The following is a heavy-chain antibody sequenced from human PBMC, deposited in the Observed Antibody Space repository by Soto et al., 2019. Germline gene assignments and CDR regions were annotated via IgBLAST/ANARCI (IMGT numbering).Heavy chain of an antibody. Sequence: GGSLRLSCAASGFTFSSYEMNWVRQAPGKGLEWVSYISSSGSTIYYADSVKGRFTISRDNAKNSLYLQMNSLRAEDTAVYYCARVSRVKGYYYYGMDVWGQGTTVTVSS. CDR3: ARVSRVKGYYYYGMDV. CDR1: GFTFSSYE. V-gene: IGHV3-48*03. D-gene: IGHD6-13*01. CDR2: ISSSGSTI. J-gene: IGHJ6*02.